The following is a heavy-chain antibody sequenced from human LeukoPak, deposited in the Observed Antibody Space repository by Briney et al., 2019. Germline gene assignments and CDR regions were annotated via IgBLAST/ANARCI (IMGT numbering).Heavy chain of an antibody. D-gene: IGHD3-22*01. Sequence: TSSETLSLTCTVSGGSISNYYWSWIRQPAGKGLEWIGRIYTSESTNYNPSLKSRVPMSLDTSKSQFSLKLSSVTAADTAVYYCARDPDYYDSSGGWGQGTLVTVSS. CDR2: IYTSEST. CDR1: GGSISNYY. CDR3: ARDPDYYDSSGG. J-gene: IGHJ4*02. V-gene: IGHV4-4*07.